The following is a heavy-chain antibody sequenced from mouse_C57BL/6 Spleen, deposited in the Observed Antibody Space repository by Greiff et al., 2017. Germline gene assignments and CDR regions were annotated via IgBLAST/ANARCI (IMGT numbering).Heavy chain of an antibody. J-gene: IGHJ2*01. Sequence: EVQLQQSGPELVKPGASVKISCKASGYTFTDYYMNWVKQSHGKSLEWIGDINPNNGGTSYNQKFKGKSTLTVDKSSSTAYMELRSLTSEDAAVYYCATIYYDYEGYWGQGTTLTVSS. CDR1: GYTFTDYY. V-gene: IGHV1-26*01. D-gene: IGHD2-4*01. CDR3: ATIYYDYEGY. CDR2: INPNNGGT.